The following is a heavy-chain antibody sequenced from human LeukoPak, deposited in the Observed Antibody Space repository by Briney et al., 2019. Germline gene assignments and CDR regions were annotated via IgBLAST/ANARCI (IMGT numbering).Heavy chain of an antibody. CDR1: GYTFSAYA. Sequence: ASVTVSCKASGYTFSAYAVHWVRQAPGQRLEWMGWINAGNGDTKCSQKFQGRVTITRNTSATTAYMELSNVRSEDTAVYYCARGTYGSSLGWFDPWGQGTLVTVSS. CDR2: INAGNGDT. J-gene: IGHJ5*02. CDR3: ARGTYGSSLGWFDP. D-gene: IGHD6-19*01. V-gene: IGHV1-3*01.